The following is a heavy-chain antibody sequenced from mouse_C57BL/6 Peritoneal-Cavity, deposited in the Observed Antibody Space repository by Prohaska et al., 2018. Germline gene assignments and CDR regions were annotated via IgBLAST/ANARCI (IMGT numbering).Heavy chain of an antibody. V-gene: IGHV1-52*01. CDR2: IDPSDSET. CDR3: ARDPIYYDYDGGGFDY. CDR1: GYTFTSYW. D-gene: IGHD2-4*01. J-gene: IGHJ2*01. Sequence: QVQLQQPGAELVRPGSSVKLSCKASGYTFTSYWMHWVKQRPIQGLEWIGNIDPSDSETHYNQKFKDKATLTVDKSSSTAYMQLSSLTSEDSAVYYCARDPIYYDYDGGGFDYWGQGTTLTVSS.